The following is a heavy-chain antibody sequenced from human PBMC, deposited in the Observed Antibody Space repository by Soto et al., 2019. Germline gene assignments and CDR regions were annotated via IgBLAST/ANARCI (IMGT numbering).Heavy chain of an antibody. J-gene: IGHJ4*02. Sequence: GGSLRLSCAASGFTFSSYAMSWVRQAPGKGLEWVSAISGSGGSTYYADSVKGRFTISRDNSKNTLYLQMNSLRAEDTAVYYCAKDQFRKPGGITISLVGSDYWGQGTLVTVSS. CDR1: GFTFSSYA. V-gene: IGHV3-23*01. CDR3: AKDQFRKPGGITISLVGSDY. D-gene: IGHD3-3*01. CDR2: ISGSGGST.